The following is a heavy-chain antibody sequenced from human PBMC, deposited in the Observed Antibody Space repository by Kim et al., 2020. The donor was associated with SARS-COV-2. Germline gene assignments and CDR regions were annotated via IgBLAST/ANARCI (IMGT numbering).Heavy chain of an antibody. Sequence: STRYAYSVKGRFTISRDNAKNTMYLQMNRLRAEDTAVYYCAGYTYGTGVYWGQGTLVTVSS. J-gene: IGHJ4*02. CDR3: AGYTYGTGVY. D-gene: IGHD5-18*01. CDR2: ST. V-gene: IGHV3-74*01.